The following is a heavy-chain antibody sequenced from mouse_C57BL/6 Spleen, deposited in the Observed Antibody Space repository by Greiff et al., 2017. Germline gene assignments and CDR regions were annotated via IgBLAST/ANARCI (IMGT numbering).Heavy chain of an antibody. D-gene: IGHD4-1*01. V-gene: IGHV5-17*01. Sequence: EVKLVESGAGLVKPGGSLKLSCAASGFTFSDYGMHWVRQAPEKGLEWVAYISSGSSTIYYADTVKGRFTISRDNAKNTLFLQMTRLRSEDTAMYYCARRVGRGYFDYWGQGTTLTVAS. CDR3: ARRVGRGYFDY. J-gene: IGHJ2*01. CDR2: ISSGSSTI. CDR1: GFTFSDYG.